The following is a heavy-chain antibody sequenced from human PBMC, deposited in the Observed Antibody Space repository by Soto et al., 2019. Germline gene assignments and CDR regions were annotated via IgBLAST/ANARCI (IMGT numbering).Heavy chain of an antibody. J-gene: IGHJ4*02. D-gene: IGHD3-3*01. CDR2: IYYSGST. Sequence: SETLSLTCTVSGGSISSYYWSWIRQPPGKGLEWIGYIYYSGSTNYNPSLKSRVTISVDTSKNQFSLKLSSVTAADTAVYYCAGREWTAQNYFDYWGQGTLVTVSS. V-gene: IGHV4-59*01. CDR3: AGREWTAQNYFDY. CDR1: GGSISSYY.